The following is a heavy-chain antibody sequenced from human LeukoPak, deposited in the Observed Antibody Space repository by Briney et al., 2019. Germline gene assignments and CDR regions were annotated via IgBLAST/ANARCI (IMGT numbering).Heavy chain of an antibody. D-gene: IGHD6-19*01. V-gene: IGHV3-15*01. Sequence: GGSLRLSCAASGFSFTNAWMTWVRQAPGNGLEWVGRIKSYNVGGTTDSAAPVKGRFTISRDDSKNTLYLQMNSLKTEDTAIYYCCTPGYSIGWSRPEIWGQGTTVTVSS. CDR2: IKSYNVGGTT. J-gene: IGHJ3*02. CDR1: GFSFTNAW. CDR3: CTPGYSIGWSRPEI.